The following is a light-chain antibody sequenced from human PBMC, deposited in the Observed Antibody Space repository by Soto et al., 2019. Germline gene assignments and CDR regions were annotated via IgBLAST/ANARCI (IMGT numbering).Light chain of an antibody. CDR3: QSYDITRGGI. J-gene: IGLJ2*01. Sequence: QSVLTQPPSVSWAPGQRVTISCTGSSSTIGAGYDVHWYQQLPGTAPKLLIYGNNNRPSGVPDRFSGSKSGTSASLAITGLQAEDEADYYCQSYDITRGGIFGGGTKLTVL. CDR2: GNN. CDR1: SSTIGAGYD. V-gene: IGLV1-40*01.